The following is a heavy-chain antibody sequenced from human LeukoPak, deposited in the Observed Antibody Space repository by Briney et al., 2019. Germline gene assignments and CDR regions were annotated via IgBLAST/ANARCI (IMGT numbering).Heavy chain of an antibody. Sequence: PGGSLRLSCAASGFTVSSNYMSWVRQAPGKGLEWVSVIYSGGSTYYVDSVKGRFTISRDNSKNTLYLQMNSLRAEDAAVYYCARDGAGYCSGGSCSAYCGGDCSGAFDIWGQGTMVTVSS. V-gene: IGHV3-53*01. CDR3: ARDGAGYCSGGSCSAYCGGDCSGAFDI. CDR2: IYSGGST. J-gene: IGHJ3*02. D-gene: IGHD2-15*01. CDR1: GFTVSSNY.